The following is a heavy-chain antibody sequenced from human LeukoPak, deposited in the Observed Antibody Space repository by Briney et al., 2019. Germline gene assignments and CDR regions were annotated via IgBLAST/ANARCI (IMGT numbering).Heavy chain of an antibody. J-gene: IGHJ4*02. CDR3: AREDQGDGPICGDFEF. Sequence: SVKVSCKASGGTFGNYAVSWVRQAPGQGLEWMGRIIPNVDIRNYEQKFQGRVTITADDSTSTVYLELTTLRSDDTAVYYCAREDQGDGPICGDFEFWGQGTLVTVSS. D-gene: IGHD3-16*01. V-gene: IGHV1-69*04. CDR1: GGTFGNYA. CDR2: IIPNVDIR.